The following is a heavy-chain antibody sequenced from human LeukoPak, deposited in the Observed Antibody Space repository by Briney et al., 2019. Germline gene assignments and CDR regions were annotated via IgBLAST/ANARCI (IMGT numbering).Heavy chain of an antibody. CDR2: INHSGST. V-gene: IGHV4-34*01. Sequence: SETLSLTCAVYGGSFSGYYWSWSRQPPGKGLEWIGEINHSGSTNYNPSLKSRVTISVDTSKNQFSLKLSSVTAADTAVYYCARGTVVVVAATYFDYWGQGTLVTVSS. CDR3: ARGTVVVVAATYFDY. J-gene: IGHJ4*02. CDR1: GGSFSGYY. D-gene: IGHD2-15*01.